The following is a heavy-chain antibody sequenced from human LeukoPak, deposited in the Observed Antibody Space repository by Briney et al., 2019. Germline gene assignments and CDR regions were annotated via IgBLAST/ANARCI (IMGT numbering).Heavy chain of an antibody. CDR1: GFTFSSYG. V-gene: IGHV3-30*02. CDR2: IRYDGSNK. CDR3: ALSIFGAAPLQH. D-gene: IGHD3-3*01. Sequence: AGGSLRLSCAASGFTFSSYGMHWVRQAPGKGLEWVAFIRYDGSNKYYADSVKGRFTISRDNSKNTLYLQMNSLRAEDTAVYYCALSIFGAAPLQHWGQGTLVTVSS. J-gene: IGHJ1*01.